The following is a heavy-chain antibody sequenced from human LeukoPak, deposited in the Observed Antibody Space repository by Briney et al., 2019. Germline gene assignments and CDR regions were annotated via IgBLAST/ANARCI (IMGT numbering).Heavy chain of an antibody. D-gene: IGHD4-17*01. Sequence: ASVKVSCKASGYTFTSYDINWVRQATGQGVEWMGWMNPNRGNTVDAQKFQARVPIHRNTSISTAYMELRSLRPEHTAVYHCARGSGDSREEFDYWPQSTLVPVPS. CDR3: ARGSGDSREEFDY. CDR2: MNPNRGNT. J-gene: IGHJ4*02. CDR1: GYTFTSYD. V-gene: IGHV1-8*01.